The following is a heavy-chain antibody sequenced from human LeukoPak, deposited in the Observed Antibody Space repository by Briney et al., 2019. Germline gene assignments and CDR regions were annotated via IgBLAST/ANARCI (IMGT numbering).Heavy chain of an antibody. J-gene: IGHJ6*03. CDR1: GRSFSGYY. CDR2: INHSGST. Sequence: PSETLSLTCAVYGRSFSGYYWSWIRQPPGKGLEWIGEINHSGSTNYNPSLKSRVTISVDTSMNQFSLKLSSVTAADTAVYYCARSGNYYYMDVWGKGTTVTVSS. CDR3: ARSGNYYYMDV. D-gene: IGHD6-25*01. V-gene: IGHV4-34*01.